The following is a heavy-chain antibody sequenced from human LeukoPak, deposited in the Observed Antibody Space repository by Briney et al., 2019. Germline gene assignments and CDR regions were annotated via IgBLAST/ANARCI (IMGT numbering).Heavy chain of an antibody. CDR2: MSYDETNK. CDR3: AKDMWATTDLVDLDY. Sequence: PGGSLRLSCAGSGFTFSTYDIHWVRQAPGKGLEWVAVMSYDETNKYYADSVKGRFTISRDNSKNTPYLQMNSLRAEDTAMYYCAKDMWATTDLVDLDYWGQGTLVTVSS. D-gene: IGHD4-11*01. J-gene: IGHJ4*02. CDR1: GFTFSTYD. V-gene: IGHV3-30*18.